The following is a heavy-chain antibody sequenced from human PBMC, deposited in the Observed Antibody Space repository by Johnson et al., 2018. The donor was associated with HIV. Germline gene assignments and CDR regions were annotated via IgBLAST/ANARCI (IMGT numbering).Heavy chain of an antibody. CDR2: IWYDGSNK. CDR1: GFTFSRYG. J-gene: IGHJ3*02. CDR3: AKHYSSSWADAFDI. D-gene: IGHD6-13*01. Sequence: QMQLVESGGGVVQVGRSLRLSCEASGFTFSRYGMHWVRQAPGKGLEWVAVIWYDGSNKYYADSVKGRFTISRDNSKNTLYLEMNSLGDEDTAVYYCAKHYSSSWADAFDIWGQGTMVTVSS. V-gene: IGHV3-33*06.